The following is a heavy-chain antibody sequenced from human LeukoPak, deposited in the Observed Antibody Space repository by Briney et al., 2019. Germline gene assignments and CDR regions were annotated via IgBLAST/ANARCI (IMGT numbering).Heavy chain of an antibody. CDR2: ISGSGGAT. CDR1: GFTFSSYA. CDR3: AKGGLTTLTRWAFDI. V-gene: IGHV3-23*01. D-gene: IGHD4-11*01. Sequence: GGSLRLSCAASGFTFSSYAMSWVRQAPGKGLEWVSGISGSGGATYYADSVKGRFTISRDNSKNTLFLQMNSLRAEDTAVYHCAKGGLTTLTRWAFDIRGQGTMVTVSS. J-gene: IGHJ3*02.